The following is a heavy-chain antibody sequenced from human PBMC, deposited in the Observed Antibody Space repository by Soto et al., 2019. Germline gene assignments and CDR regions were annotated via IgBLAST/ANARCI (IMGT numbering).Heavy chain of an antibody. Sequence: GSLRLSCAASGFTFSSYSMNWVRQAPGKGLEWVSSISSSSSYIYYADSVKGRFTISRDNAKNSLYLQMNSLRAEDTAVYYCASPAALYDSSGYYLYFQHWGQGTLVTVSS. CDR1: GFTFSSYS. CDR3: ASPAALYDSSGYYLYFQH. D-gene: IGHD3-22*01. J-gene: IGHJ1*01. V-gene: IGHV3-21*01. CDR2: ISSSSSYI.